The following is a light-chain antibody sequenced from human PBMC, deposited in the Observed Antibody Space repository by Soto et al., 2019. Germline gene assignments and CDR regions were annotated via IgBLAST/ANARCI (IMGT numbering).Light chain of an antibody. Sequence: VMTQSPGTLSLSPGERATLSCRASQSVSSNLAWYQQKPGQAPRLLIYSASTRATGIPDRFSGSGSGTDFTLTISRLEPEDFAVYYCQHYGTSPSTFGRGTKVDIK. CDR1: QSVSSN. CDR3: QHYGTSPST. CDR2: SAS. J-gene: IGKJ1*01. V-gene: IGKV3-20*01.